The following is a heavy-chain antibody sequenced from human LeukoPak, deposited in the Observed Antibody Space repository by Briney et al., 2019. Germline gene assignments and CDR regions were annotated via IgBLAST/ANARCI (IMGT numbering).Heavy chain of an antibody. J-gene: IGHJ6*02. CDR3: ARGTPTIFGVVILPYGMDV. D-gene: IGHD3-3*01. CDR2: MNRDGSEK. V-gene: IGHV3-7*01. CDR1: GFTLSNYW. Sequence: GGSLRLSCAASGFTLSNYWMSWVRQAPGKGLEWVANMNRDGSEKYYVDSMKGRFTISRDNAKNSVYLQMNSLRAEDTAVYYCARGTPTIFGVVILPYGMDVWGQGTTVTVSS.